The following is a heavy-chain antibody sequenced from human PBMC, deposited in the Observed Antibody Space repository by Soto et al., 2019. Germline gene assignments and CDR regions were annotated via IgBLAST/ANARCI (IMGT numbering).Heavy chain of an antibody. D-gene: IGHD1-26*01. J-gene: IGHJ5*01. CDR2: MNPNSGNT. V-gene: IGHV1-8*01. CDR1: GYTFATYD. CDR3: ARSEGESFNGLDS. Sequence: QVQLVQSGAEVKTPGASVKVSCKASGYTFATYDINWVRQAPGQGLEWMGWMNPNSGNTGYAQKFQGRLTMTRDTAASVAHMELSSLRNGDQAGDYCARSEGESFNGLDSWGQGTLVTVSA.